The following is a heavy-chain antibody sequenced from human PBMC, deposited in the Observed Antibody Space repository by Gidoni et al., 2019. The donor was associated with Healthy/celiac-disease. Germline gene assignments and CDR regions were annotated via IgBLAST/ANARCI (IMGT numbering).Heavy chain of an antibody. J-gene: IGHJ6*03. D-gene: IGHD1-1*01. V-gene: IGHV4-34*01. CDR2: INHSGST. Sequence: QVQLQQWGAGLLTPSETLSLTCAVYGGSFSGYYWSWNRQPPGKGLEWIGEINHSGSTNYNPSLKSRGTIAVDTSKNKFSLKLSSVTAADTAVYYCARKGYGQLERQRRPGYYYYMDVWGKGTTVTVSS. CDR3: ARKGYGQLERQRRPGYYYYMDV. CDR1: GGSFSGYY.